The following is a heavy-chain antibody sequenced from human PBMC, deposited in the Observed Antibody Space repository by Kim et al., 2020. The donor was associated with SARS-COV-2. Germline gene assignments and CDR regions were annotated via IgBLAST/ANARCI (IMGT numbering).Heavy chain of an antibody. CDR2: IIPIFGTA. CDR3: AREREVAVAGPGYFDY. V-gene: IGHV1-69*13. CDR1: GGTFSSYG. J-gene: IGHJ4*02. Sequence: SVKVSCKASGGTFSSYGISWVRQAPGQGLEWMGGIIPIFGTANYAQKFQGRVTITGDESTSTAYMELSSLRSEDTAVCYCAREREVAVAGPGYFDYWGQGTLVTVSS. D-gene: IGHD6-19*01.